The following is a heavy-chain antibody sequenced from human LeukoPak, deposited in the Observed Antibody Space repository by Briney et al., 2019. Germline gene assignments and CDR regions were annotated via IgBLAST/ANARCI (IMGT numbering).Heavy chain of an antibody. CDR3: AKFAGDYYYYGMDV. CDR2: ISATGGDT. CDR1: GFTFSSYA. J-gene: IGHJ6*02. Sequence: PGGSLRLSCAASGFTFSSYAMSWVRQAPGQGLQWASSISATGGDTYYADSVKGRFTISRDNSKNTLYLQMNSLRAEDTAVYYCAKFAGDYYYYGMDVWGQGTTVTVSS. V-gene: IGHV3-23*01.